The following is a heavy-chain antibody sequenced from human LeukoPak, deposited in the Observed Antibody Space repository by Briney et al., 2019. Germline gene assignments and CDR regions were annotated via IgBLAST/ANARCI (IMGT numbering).Heavy chain of an antibody. V-gene: IGHV3-23*01. D-gene: IGHD1-26*01. J-gene: IGHJ4*02. Sequence: PGGSLRLSCAASGFTFSSYAMSWVRQAPGKGLEWVSAISGSGGSTYYADSVKGRFTISRDNSKNTLYLQMNSLRAEDTAVYYCARDRQRWELADYWGQGTLVTVSS. CDR3: ARDRQRWELADY. CDR1: GFTFSSYA. CDR2: ISGSGGST.